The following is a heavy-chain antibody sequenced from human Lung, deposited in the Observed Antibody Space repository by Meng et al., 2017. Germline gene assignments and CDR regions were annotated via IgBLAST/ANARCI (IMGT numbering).Heavy chain of an antibody. CDR2: IGHSGFT. V-gene: IGHV4-39*01. Sequence: QPQLQESGPGLVKHSEALSLTCGVSGDYIGTGAYYWSWIRQAPGKGLEWIGSIGHSGFTYYTPSVRSRVTVSIDTSKNQFSLKLTSVTAADTAVYFCVRSSAWVRTGFDPWGQGTLVTVSS. CDR3: VRSSAWVRTGFDP. J-gene: IGHJ5*02. CDR1: GDYIGTGAYY. D-gene: IGHD3-22*01.